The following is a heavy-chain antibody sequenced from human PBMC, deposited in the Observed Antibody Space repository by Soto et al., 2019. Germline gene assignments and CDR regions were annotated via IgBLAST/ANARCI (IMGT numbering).Heavy chain of an antibody. D-gene: IGHD2-15*01. CDR2: ISSMGTTI. J-gene: IGHJ4*02. Sequence: GGSLRLSCATAGFTFSASIMTWIRQAPGKGLERVAYISSMGTTIFYADSVQARITISSATAKKSPYLGRHSLRAGGTGEHNCARDCDRSYSGFDSWGQGSLVTDSA. V-gene: IGHV3-11*01. CDR1: GFTFSASI. CDR3: ARDCDRSYSGFDS.